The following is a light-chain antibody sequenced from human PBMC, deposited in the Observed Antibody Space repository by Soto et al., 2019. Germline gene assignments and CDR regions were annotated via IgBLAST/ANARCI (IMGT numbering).Light chain of an antibody. CDR3: SSYPSSRTYV. Sequence: QSALTQPPSVSGSPGQSVTISCTGTSSDVGSYNRVSWYQQPPGTAPKLMISEVSNRPSGVPDRFSGSKSGNTASLTISGLQAEEEADYYCSSYPSSRTYVFGTGTKVTVL. CDR2: EVS. J-gene: IGLJ1*01. CDR1: SSDVGSYNR. V-gene: IGLV2-18*02.